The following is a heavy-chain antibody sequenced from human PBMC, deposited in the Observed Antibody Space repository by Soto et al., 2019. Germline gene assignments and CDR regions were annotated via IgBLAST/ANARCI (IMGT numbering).Heavy chain of an antibody. CDR1: GYTFSNFA. CDR2: INPGNGDT. Sequence: ASVKVSCKAIGYTFSNFAVHRMRQSPGQSLEWMGWINPGNGDTQYSRNFQGRVTMTTDTSTSTAYMELRSLRSDDTAVYYCARDKFYDFWSGFGYWGQGTLVTVSS. D-gene: IGHD3-3*01. V-gene: IGHV1-3*01. J-gene: IGHJ4*02. CDR3: ARDKFYDFWSGFGY.